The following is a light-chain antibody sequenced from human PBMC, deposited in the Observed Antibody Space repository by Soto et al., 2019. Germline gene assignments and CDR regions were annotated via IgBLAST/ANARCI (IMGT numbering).Light chain of an antibody. Sequence: EIVMTQSPSTLSVSQGERATLSCRASQSVGSDLAWYQQKPGQAPRIVIYDIFTRATRVTTRSSGSGSGTEFTIPIISLQSADFAVYYCQQYNSWPLTFGGGTKVDIK. V-gene: IGKV3D-15*01. J-gene: IGKJ4*01. CDR1: QSVGSD. CDR3: QQYNSWPLT. CDR2: DIF.